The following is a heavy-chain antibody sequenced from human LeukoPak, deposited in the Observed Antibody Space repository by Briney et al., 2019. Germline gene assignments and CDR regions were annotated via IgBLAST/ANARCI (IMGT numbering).Heavy chain of an antibody. CDR3: ASTRKTRDGYNYFDY. V-gene: IGHV1-18*01. CDR2: ISAYNGST. D-gene: IGHD5-24*01. Sequence: PWASVKVSCKASGYTFTSYGISWVRQAPGQGLEWMGWISAYNGSTNYAQKLQGRVTMTTDTSTSTAYMELRSLRSDDTAVYYCASTRKTRDGYNYFDYWGQGTLVTVSS. CDR1: GYTFTSYG. J-gene: IGHJ4*02.